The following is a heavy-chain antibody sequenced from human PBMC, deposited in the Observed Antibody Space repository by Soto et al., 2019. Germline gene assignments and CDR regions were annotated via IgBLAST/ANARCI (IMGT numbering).Heavy chain of an antibody. CDR2: ISAYNGNT. CDR3: ARNTEYYDFWNTRNRYIYL. D-gene: IGHD3-3*01. V-gene: IGHV1-18*01. CDR1: GYTFTSYG. Sequence: ASVKVSCKASGYTFTSYGISWVRQAPGQGLEWMGWISAYNGNTNYAQKLQGRVTMTTDTSTSTAYMELRSLRSDDTAVYYCARNTEYYDFWNTRNRYIYLWGRDTLLTISS. J-gene: IGHJ2*01.